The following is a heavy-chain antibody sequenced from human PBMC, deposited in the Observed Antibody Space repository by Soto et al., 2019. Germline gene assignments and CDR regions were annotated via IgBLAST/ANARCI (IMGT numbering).Heavy chain of an antibody. V-gene: IGHV3-30*18. D-gene: IGHD3-10*01. CDR3: EKDLFDYGSGSYPDY. CDR1: GFTFSSYG. Sequence: GGSLRLSCAASGFTFSSYGMHWVRQAPGKGLEWVAVISYDGSNKYYADSVKGRFTISRDNSKNTLYLQMNSLRAEDTAVYYCEKDLFDYGSGSYPDYWGQGTLVTVSS. CDR2: ISYDGSNK. J-gene: IGHJ4*02.